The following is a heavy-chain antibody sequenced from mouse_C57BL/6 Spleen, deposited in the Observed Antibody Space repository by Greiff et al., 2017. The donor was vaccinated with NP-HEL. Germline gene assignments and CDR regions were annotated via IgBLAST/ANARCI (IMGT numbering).Heavy chain of an antibody. CDR1: GFTFSDYG. CDR3: ARQGYGSRGVYYFDY. J-gene: IGHJ2*01. Sequence: EVKVEESGGGLVKPGGSLKLSCAASGFTFSDYGMHWVRQAPRKGPEWVAFISNLAYSIYYADTVTGRFTISRENAKNTLYLEMSSLRSEDTAMYYCARQGYGSRGVYYFDYWGQGTTLTVSS. V-gene: IGHV5-15*04. CDR2: ISNLAYSI. D-gene: IGHD1-1*01.